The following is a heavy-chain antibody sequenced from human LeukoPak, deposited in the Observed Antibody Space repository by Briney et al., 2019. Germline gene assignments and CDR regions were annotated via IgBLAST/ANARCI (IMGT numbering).Heavy chain of an antibody. Sequence: QPGRSLRLSCIASGFTFGEYAMSWFRPAPGKGLEWVGFIRSKAYGGTTEYAASVKGRFTISRDDSKSIAYLQMTSLKTEDTAVYYCTRVGGYDSSVPPFDYWGQGTLVTVSS. CDR2: IRSKAYGGTT. CDR1: GFTFGEYA. J-gene: IGHJ4*02. V-gene: IGHV3-49*03. D-gene: IGHD3-22*01. CDR3: TRVGGYDSSVPPFDY.